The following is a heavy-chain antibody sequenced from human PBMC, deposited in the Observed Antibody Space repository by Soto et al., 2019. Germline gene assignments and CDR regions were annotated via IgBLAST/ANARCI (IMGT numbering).Heavy chain of an antibody. CDR1: GGSIASLC. V-gene: IGHV4-59*08. CDR3: ARLSIAAAGFDY. CDR2: IYYSSCT. D-gene: IGHD6-13*01. J-gene: IGHJ4*02. Sequence: SETLSLTCSVAGGSIASLCCSWFRQPPGKGLEWIGYIYYSSCTNYNPSLKSRVTISVDTSKNQFSLKLSSVTDADTAVYYCARLSIAAAGFDYWGQGTLVTVSS.